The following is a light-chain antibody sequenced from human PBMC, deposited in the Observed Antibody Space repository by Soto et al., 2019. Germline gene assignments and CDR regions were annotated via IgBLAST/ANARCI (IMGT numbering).Light chain of an antibody. CDR2: DAS. CDR3: QQRSNWPLT. V-gene: IGKV3-11*01. J-gene: IGKJ4*01. Sequence: EIVLAESPGTPSFSPRGRATLSCRASQSVSSYLAWYQQKPGQAPRLLIYDASNRATGIPARFSGSGSGTDFTLTISSLEPEDFAVYYCQQRSNWPLTFGGGTKVDI. CDR1: QSVSSY.